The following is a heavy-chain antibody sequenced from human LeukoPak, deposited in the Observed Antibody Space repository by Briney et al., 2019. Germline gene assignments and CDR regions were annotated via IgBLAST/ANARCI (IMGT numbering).Heavy chain of an antibody. J-gene: IGHJ4*02. CDR1: GGTLREYY. V-gene: IGHV4-59*08. CDR2: IYDSGRT. D-gene: IGHD3-10*01. CDR3: AGHEFDSGSLPYFVY. Sequence: SGTLSLTCAVSGGTLREYYWSWVRQPPGKELEWIGCIYDSGRTNYSPSIKSRVTISVDTSKNQLSITLSSVTAADTAVYYCAGHEFDSGSLPYFVYWGQGILGTVSS.